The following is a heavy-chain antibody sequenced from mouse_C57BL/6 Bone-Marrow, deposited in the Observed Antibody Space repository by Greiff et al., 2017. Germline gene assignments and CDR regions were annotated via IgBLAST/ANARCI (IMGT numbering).Heavy chain of an antibody. J-gene: IGHJ4*01. CDR3: ARITTVVVPMDY. CDR2: ISSGGSYT. CDR1: GFTFSSYG. V-gene: IGHV5-6*01. Sequence: EVQLVESGGDLVKPGGSLKLSCAASGFTFSSYGMSWVSQTPEKRLEWVAHISSGGSYTYYPDSVKGRFTISRDNANNTRYLQMSSLKSEDTAMYYCARITTVVVPMDYWGQGTSVTVSS. D-gene: IGHD1-1*01.